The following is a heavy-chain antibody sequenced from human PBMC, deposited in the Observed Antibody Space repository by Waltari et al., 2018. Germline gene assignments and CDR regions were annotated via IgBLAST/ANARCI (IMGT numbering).Heavy chain of an antibody. Sequence: QVQLQESGPGLVKPSQTLSLTCTVSGGSISSGSYYWSWIRQPAGKGLEWIGYIYTSRSTNDNPSLKSRVTIAVDTSKNQFSLKLSSVTAADTAVYYWAREPGWDILTGAIYYYYGMDVWGQGTTVTVSS. D-gene: IGHD3-9*01. J-gene: IGHJ6*02. CDR2: IYTSRST. CDR3: AREPGWDILTGAIYYYYGMDV. V-gene: IGHV4-61*09. CDR1: GGSISSGSYY.